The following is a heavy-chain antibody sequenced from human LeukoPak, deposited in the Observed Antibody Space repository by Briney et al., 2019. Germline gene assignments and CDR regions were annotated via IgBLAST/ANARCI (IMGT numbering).Heavy chain of an antibody. J-gene: IGHJ4*02. CDR1: GYTFTGYY. CDR3: ARDPGVIAAAGTSDY. Sequence: AXVKVSCKASGYTFTGYYMHWVRQAPGQGLEWMGWINPNSGGTNYAQKFQGRVTMTRDTSISTAYMELSRLRSDDTAVYYCARDPGVIAAAGTSDYWGQGTLVTVSS. V-gene: IGHV1-2*02. D-gene: IGHD6-13*01. CDR2: INPNSGGT.